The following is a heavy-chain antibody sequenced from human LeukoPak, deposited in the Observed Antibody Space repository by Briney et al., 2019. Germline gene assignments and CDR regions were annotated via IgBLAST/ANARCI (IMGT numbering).Heavy chain of an antibody. CDR2: ISSNGGRT. Sequence: SGGSLRLSCAASGFTFSSYAMHWVRQAPGKGLEYVSAISSNGGRTYYANSVRGRFTISRDNSKNMLFLRMGSLRPEAMAVYYCARDAPDYYGSGSYYNGFFQHWGQGTLVTVSS. D-gene: IGHD3-10*01. CDR3: ARDAPDYYGSGSYYNGFFQH. J-gene: IGHJ1*01. CDR1: GFTFSSYA. V-gene: IGHV3-64*01.